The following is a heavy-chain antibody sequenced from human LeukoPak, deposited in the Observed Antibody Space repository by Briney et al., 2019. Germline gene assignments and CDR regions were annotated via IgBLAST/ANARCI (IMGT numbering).Heavy chain of an antibody. J-gene: IGHJ4*02. V-gene: IGHV1-69*13. Sequence: ASVKVSCKASGGTFSSYAISWVRQAPGQGREGMGGIMPIFGTANYAQKFQGRVTITADESTSTAYMELSSLRSEDTAVYYCARDRGGAYSSGWYSRGDYFDYWGQGTLVTVSS. CDR1: GGTFSSYA. D-gene: IGHD6-19*01. CDR2: IMPIFGTA. CDR3: ARDRGGAYSSGWYSRGDYFDY.